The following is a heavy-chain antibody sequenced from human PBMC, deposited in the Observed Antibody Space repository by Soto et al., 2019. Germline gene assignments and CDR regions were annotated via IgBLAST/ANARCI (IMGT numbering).Heavy chain of an antibody. CDR2: ISGSGGST. CDR1: GFNFSSYA. Sequence: PVGSLRLSCAASGFNFSSYAMSWVRQAPGKGLEWVSAISGSGGSTYYADSVKGRFTISRDNSKNTLYLQMNSLRAEDTAVYYCAKDPPYSSSSFYAFDIWGQGTMVTVSS. D-gene: IGHD6-13*01. J-gene: IGHJ3*02. CDR3: AKDPPYSSSSFYAFDI. V-gene: IGHV3-23*01.